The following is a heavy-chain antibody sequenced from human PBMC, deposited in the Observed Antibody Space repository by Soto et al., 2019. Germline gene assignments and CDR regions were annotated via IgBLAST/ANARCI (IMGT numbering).Heavy chain of an antibody. D-gene: IGHD6-13*01. CDR1: GFTFSSYA. Sequence: PGGSLRLSCAASGFTFSSYAMSWVRQAPGKGLEWVSAISGSGGSTYYADSVKGRFTISRDNSKNTLYLQMNSLRAEDTAVYYSAKDRTIAAAGTSSYGMDVWGQGTTVTVSS. CDR2: ISGSGGST. CDR3: AKDRTIAAAGTSSYGMDV. J-gene: IGHJ6*02. V-gene: IGHV3-23*01.